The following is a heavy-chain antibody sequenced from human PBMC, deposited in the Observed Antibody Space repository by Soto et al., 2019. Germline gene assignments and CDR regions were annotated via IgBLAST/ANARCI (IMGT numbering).Heavy chain of an antibody. CDR2: ISAYNGNT. Sequence: QVQLVQSGAEVKKPGASVKVSCKASGYTFTSYGISWVRQAPGQGLEWMGRISAYNGNTNYAQKLQGRVTMTTDTSTSTAYMELRSLRSDDTAVYYCARVKLERPRGPNWFDPWGQGTLVTVSS. CDR3: ARVKLERPRGPNWFDP. J-gene: IGHJ5*02. D-gene: IGHD1-1*01. V-gene: IGHV1-18*01. CDR1: GYTFTSYG.